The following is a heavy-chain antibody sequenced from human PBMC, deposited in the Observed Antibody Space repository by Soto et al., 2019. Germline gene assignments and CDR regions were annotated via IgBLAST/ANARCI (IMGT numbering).Heavy chain of an antibody. Sequence: QVQLAQSGPEVKKPGASVKVSCKAFGYTFTGYFMHWVRQAPGQGLEWLGWINPNSGATKYAQKFPGRVTLTRDTSINTAYMEMSMLRSDDTAVYYCARGGGTILAPLPWGQGTLVTVSS. CDR3: ARGGGTILAPLP. CDR1: GYTFTGYF. D-gene: IGHD3-3*01. CDR2: INPNSGAT. V-gene: IGHV1-2*02. J-gene: IGHJ5*02.